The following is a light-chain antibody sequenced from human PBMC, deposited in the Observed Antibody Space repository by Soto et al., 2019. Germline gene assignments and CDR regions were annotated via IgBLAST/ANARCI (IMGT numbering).Light chain of an antibody. Sequence: DIQMTQSPSTLSASVGDRVTITCRANQGISTFLAWYQQRPGKAPNLLLYEASILESGVPSRFSGSGSGTEFTRTISSFQPDDFATCCCQHYTGHPYTFGQGTKREI. CDR1: QGISTF. CDR2: EAS. CDR3: QHYTGHPYT. V-gene: IGKV1-5*03. J-gene: IGKJ2*01.